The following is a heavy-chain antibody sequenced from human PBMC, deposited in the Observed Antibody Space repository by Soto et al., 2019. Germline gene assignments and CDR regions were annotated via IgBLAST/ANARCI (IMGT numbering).Heavy chain of an antibody. V-gene: IGHV4-34*01. CDR2: INHSGST. D-gene: IGHD1-26*01. Sequence: SQTLSLTCAVYGGSFSGYYWSWIRQPPGKGLEWIGEINHSGSTNYNPSLKSRVTISVDTSKNQFSLKLSSVTAADTAVYYCARGFYRGSYYYWGQGTLVTVSS. CDR3: ARGFYRGSYYY. J-gene: IGHJ4*02. CDR1: GGSFSGYY.